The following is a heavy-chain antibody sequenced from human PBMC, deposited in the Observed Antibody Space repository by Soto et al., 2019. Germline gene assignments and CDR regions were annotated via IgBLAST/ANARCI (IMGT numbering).Heavy chain of an antibody. Sequence: SVKVSCKASGYTFTGYYMHWVRQAPGQGLEWMGWINPNSGGTNYAQKFQGRVTMTRDTSISTAYMELSRLSSVTAADTAVYYCARCIAATAKTRSPFDPWGQGTLVTVSA. V-gene: IGHV1-2*02. CDR2: INPNSGGT. D-gene: IGHD6-13*01. J-gene: IGHJ5*02. CDR3: ARCIAATAKTRSPFDP. CDR1: GYTFTGYY.